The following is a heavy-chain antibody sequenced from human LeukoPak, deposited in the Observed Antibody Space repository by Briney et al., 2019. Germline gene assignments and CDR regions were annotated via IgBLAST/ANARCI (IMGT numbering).Heavy chain of an antibody. CDR1: GGSIRSSSYY. CDR3: AGRSNYYDSNDI. CDR2: IYYSGSS. J-gene: IGHJ3*02. V-gene: IGHV4-39*07. Sequence: SETLSLTCTVSGGSIRSSSYYWGWIRQPPGKGLEWIGSIYYSGSSFRNPSLKSRVTMSVDTFKNEFSLKLSSVTAADTAVYYCAGRSNYYDSNDIWGQGTMVTVSS. D-gene: IGHD3-22*01.